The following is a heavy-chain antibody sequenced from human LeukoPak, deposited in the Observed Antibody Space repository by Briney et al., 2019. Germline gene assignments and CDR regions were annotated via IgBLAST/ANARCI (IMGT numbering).Heavy chain of an antibody. CDR1: GFTFSAYG. V-gene: IGHV3-23*01. D-gene: IGHD3-22*01. Sequence: HTGGSLRLSCAASGFTFSAYGMSWVRQAPGKGLEWVSGLSDSGGRTYYADSVKGRFTISRANSKNTLYLQMNSLRAEDTAVYYCAKTCNFHDRSGLDSWGQGTLVTVSS. CDR2: LSDSGGRT. J-gene: IGHJ4*02. CDR3: AKTCNFHDRSGLDS.